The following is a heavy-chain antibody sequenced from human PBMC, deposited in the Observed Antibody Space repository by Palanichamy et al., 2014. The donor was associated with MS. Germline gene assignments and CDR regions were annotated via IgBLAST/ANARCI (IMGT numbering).Heavy chain of an antibody. CDR2: IHYSGST. V-gene: IGHV4-59*01. D-gene: IGHD2-2*01. Sequence: GLEWIGYIHYSGSTNYNPSLKSRVTISVDTSKNQFSLKLSSVTAADTAVYYCARDPISRYCNSSGCDDYYYYMDVWGKGTTVTVSS. J-gene: IGHJ6*03. CDR3: ARDPISRYCNSSGCDDYYYYMDV.